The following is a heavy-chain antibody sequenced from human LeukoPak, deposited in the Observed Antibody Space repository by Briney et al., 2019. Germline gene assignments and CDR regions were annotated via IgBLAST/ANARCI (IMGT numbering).Heavy chain of an antibody. V-gene: IGHV1-69*05. J-gene: IGHJ4*02. CDR1: GGTFSSYA. CDR2: IIPIFGTA. CDR3: ARAGIAAAGTVDY. D-gene: IGHD6-13*01. Sequence: SVKVSCKASGGTFSSYAISWLRQAPAQGLEWMGRIIPIFGTANYAQKFQGRVTITTDESTSTAYMELSSLRSEDTAVYYCARAGIAAAGTVDYWGQGTLVTVSS.